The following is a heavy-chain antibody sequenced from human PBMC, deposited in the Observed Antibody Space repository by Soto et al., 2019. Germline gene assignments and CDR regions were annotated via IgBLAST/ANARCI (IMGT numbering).Heavy chain of an antibody. CDR2: IVVGSGNT. Sequence: GASVKVSCKASGFTFTSSAVQWVRQALGQRLEWIGWIVVGSGNTNYAQKFQERVTITRDMSTSTAYMELSSLRSEDTAVYYCAAMYYYDSSGYYYGDFDYWGQGTLVTVSS. CDR3: AAMYYYDSSGYYYGDFDY. J-gene: IGHJ4*02. CDR1: GFTFTSSA. V-gene: IGHV1-58*01. D-gene: IGHD3-22*01.